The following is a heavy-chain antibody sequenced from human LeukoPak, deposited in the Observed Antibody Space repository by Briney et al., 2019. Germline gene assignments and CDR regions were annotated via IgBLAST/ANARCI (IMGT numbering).Heavy chain of an antibody. V-gene: IGHV3-23*01. CDR3: AKVGGIGLLINYYYGMDV. CDR2: IGGSGGNI. CDR1: EFTFSTYA. D-gene: IGHD2-15*01. J-gene: IGHJ6*02. Sequence: GGSLRLSCAASEFTFSTYAMTWVRQTPGRGLEWVSGIGGSGGNINYAESVKGRFTISRDNSKNTLYLQMNSLRVEDTAVYYCAKVGGIGLLINYYYGMDVWGQGTTVTVTS.